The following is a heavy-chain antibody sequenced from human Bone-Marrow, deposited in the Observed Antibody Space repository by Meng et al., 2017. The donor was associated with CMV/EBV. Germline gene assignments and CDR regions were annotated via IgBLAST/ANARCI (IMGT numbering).Heavy chain of an antibody. J-gene: IGHJ4*02. CDR2: ISSSGSTI. CDR1: GFTFSDYY. CDR3: ARVGAIFGVVPYYFDY. Sequence: GFTFSDYYMSWIRQAPGKGLEWVSYISSSGSTIYYADSVKGRFTISRDNAKNSLYLQMNSLRAEDTAVYYCARVGAIFGVVPYYFDYWGQGTLVTVSS. V-gene: IGHV3-11*01. D-gene: IGHD3-3*01.